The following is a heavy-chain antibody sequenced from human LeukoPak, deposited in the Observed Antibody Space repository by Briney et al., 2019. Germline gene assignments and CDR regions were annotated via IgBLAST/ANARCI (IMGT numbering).Heavy chain of an antibody. Sequence: GGSLRLSCAASGFTVSSNYMSWVRQAPGKGLEWVSVIYSGGSTYYADSVKGRFTISRDNAKNSLYLQMDSLRAEDTAVYYCARDQAYSFDYWGQGTLVTVSS. CDR2: IYSGGST. CDR3: ARDQAYSFDY. D-gene: IGHD4-11*01. CDR1: GFTVSSNY. J-gene: IGHJ4*02. V-gene: IGHV3-53*01.